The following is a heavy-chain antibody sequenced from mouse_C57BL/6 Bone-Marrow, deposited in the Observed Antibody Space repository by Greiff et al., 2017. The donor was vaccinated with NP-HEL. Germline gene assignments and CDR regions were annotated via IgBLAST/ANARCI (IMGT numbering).Heavy chain of an antibody. CDR2: ISSGGDYI. V-gene: IGHV5-9-1*02. CDR3: TRADGYYWAY. Sequence: EVQGVESGEGLVKPGGSLKLSCAASGFTFSSYAMSWVRQTPEKRLEWVAYISSGGDYIYYADTVKGRFTISRDNARNTLYLQMSSLKSEDTAMYYCTRADGYYWAYWGQGTLVTVSA. D-gene: IGHD2-3*01. CDR1: GFTFSSYA. J-gene: IGHJ3*01.